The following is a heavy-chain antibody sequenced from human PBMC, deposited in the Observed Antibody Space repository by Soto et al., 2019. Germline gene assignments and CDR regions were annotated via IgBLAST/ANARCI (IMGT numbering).Heavy chain of an antibody. Sequence: GGSLRLSCTASGFTFKNAWMSWVRQAPGKGLEWVGRIKSEADGGTTHFATPVKGRFTVSRDNSRNTIYLQMSTLRADDTAIYYCLKEMGPCCDWSYYFDYWGHGTLVTVSS. CDR2: IKSEADGGTT. CDR1: GFTFKNAW. CDR3: LKEMGPCCDWSYYFDY. J-gene: IGHJ4*01. V-gene: IGHV3-15*05. D-gene: IGHD3-9*01.